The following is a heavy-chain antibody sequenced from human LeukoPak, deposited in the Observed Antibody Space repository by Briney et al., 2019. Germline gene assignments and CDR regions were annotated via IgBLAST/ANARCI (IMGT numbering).Heavy chain of an antibody. CDR2: ISGSGGST. CDR3: AKSSRSGSAFDI. V-gene: IGHV3-23*01. D-gene: IGHD3-10*01. Sequence: PGGSLRLSCTASGFTFSSYAMSWVRQAPGKGLEWVSAISGSGGSTYYADSVKGRFTISRDNSKNTLYLQMNSLRAEDTAVYYCAKSSRSGSAFDIWGQGTMVTVSS. CDR1: GFTFSSYA. J-gene: IGHJ3*02.